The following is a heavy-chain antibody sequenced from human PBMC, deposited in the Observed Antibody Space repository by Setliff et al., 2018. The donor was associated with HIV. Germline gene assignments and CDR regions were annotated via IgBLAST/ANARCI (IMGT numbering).Heavy chain of an antibody. Sequence: PGESLKISCQGSGYSFNTYWIGWVRQRPGKGLEWMGIVYPGDSETRYSPSFQGQVTISVDKSISTAYLQCSSLKASDTAMYYCARLGGICSGGSCTALAYTMDVWGQGTTVTVSS. V-gene: IGHV5-51*01. D-gene: IGHD2-15*01. CDR1: GYSFNTYW. CDR2: VYPGDSET. CDR3: ARLGGICSGGSCTALAYTMDV. J-gene: IGHJ6*02.